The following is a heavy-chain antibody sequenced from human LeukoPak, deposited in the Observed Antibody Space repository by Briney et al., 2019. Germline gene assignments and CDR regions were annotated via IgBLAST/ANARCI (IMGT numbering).Heavy chain of an antibody. CDR2: ISAYNGNT. D-gene: IGHD3-16*02. Sequence: GASVKVSCKASGYTFTSYGISWVRQAPGQGLESMGWISAYNGNTNYAQKLQGRVTMTTDTSTSTAYMELRSLRSDDTAAYYCARGGNDYVWGSYRFIDYWGQGTLVTVSS. CDR1: GYTFTSYG. CDR3: ARGGNDYVWGSYRFIDY. V-gene: IGHV1-18*01. J-gene: IGHJ4*02.